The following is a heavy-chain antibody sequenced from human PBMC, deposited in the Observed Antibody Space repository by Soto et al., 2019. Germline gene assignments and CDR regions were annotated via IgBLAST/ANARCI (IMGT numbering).Heavy chain of an antibody. D-gene: IGHD1-7*01. Sequence: EVQLVESGGGLVKPGGSLRLSCAASGFTFSSYSMNWVRQAPGKGLEWVSSISSSSSYIYYADSVKGRFTISRDNAKNSLYLQMNSLRAEDTAVYYCARGHPFNWNSPGGWFDPWGQGTLVTVSS. CDR3: ARGHPFNWNSPGGWFDP. CDR2: ISSSSSYI. J-gene: IGHJ5*02. V-gene: IGHV3-21*01. CDR1: GFTFSSYS.